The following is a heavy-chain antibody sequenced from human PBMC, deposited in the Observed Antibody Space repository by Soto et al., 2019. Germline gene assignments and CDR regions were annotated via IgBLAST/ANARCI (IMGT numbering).Heavy chain of an antibody. CDR1: GITFIYAW. D-gene: IGHD3-9*01. Sequence: PGGSLRLSCAASGITFIYAWMDWVRQAPGKRLEWVGRIKSQAGGGTIDYAAPVKGRFTISRDDSKNTVYLQMDSLKTEDTAVYYCTTVPLFDWLFLGEIDYWGQGTLVTVSS. J-gene: IGHJ4*02. V-gene: IGHV3-15*07. CDR2: IKSQAGGGTI. CDR3: TTVPLFDWLFLGEIDY.